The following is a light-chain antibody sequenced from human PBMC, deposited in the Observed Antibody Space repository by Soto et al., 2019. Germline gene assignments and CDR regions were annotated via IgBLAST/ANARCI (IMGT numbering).Light chain of an antibody. V-gene: IGKV3-20*01. CDR2: GAS. CDR3: QQYGSSPLT. CDR1: QSVSSSY. J-gene: IGKJ4*01. Sequence: EIVLTQSPGTLSLSPGERATLSCRASQSVSSSYFAWYQQKPGQAPRLLIYGASSRATGIPDRFSASGSGTDFTLTISSLEPEDFAVYYCQQYGSSPLTFGGGTKVEIK.